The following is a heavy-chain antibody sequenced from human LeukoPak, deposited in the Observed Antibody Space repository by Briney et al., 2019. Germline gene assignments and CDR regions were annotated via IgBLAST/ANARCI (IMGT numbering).Heavy chain of an antibody. Sequence: GGSLRLSCAASGFTFSSYSMNWVRQAPGKGLEWVSYISSSSNTIYYADSVKGRFTISRDNAKNSLYLQMKSLRAEDTAVYYCAGEGGGAFDIWGQGTVVIVSS. V-gene: IGHV3-48*01. CDR3: AGEGGGAFDI. CDR1: GFTFSSYS. D-gene: IGHD3-16*01. CDR2: ISSSSNTI. J-gene: IGHJ3*02.